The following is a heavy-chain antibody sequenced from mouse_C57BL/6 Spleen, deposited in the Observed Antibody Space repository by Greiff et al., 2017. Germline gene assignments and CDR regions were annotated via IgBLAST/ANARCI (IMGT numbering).Heavy chain of an antibody. CDR1: GFSFNTYA. CDR2: IRSKSNNYAT. V-gene: IGHV10-1*01. D-gene: IGHD1-1*02. CDR3: VRQGGPAWFAY. J-gene: IGHJ3*01. Sequence: EVQLVESGGGLVQPKGSLKLSCAASGFSFNTYAMNWVRQAPGKGLEWVARIRSKSNNYATYYAGSVKDRFTISRDDSESMLYLQMNNLKTEDTAMYYCVRQGGPAWFAYWGQGTLVTVSA.